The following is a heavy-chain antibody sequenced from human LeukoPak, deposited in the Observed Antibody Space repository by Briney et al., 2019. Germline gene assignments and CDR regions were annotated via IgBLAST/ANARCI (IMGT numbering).Heavy chain of an antibody. Sequence: ASVKLSCTASGYTFTSYDINWVRQPTGQGLEWMGWMNPNSGNTGYAQKFQGRVTITRNTSISTAYMELSSLRSEDTAVYYRARYGWELNFDYWGQGTLVTVSS. CDR3: ARYGWELNFDY. J-gene: IGHJ4*02. CDR2: MNPNSGNT. V-gene: IGHV1-8*03. CDR1: GYTFTSYD. D-gene: IGHD1-26*01.